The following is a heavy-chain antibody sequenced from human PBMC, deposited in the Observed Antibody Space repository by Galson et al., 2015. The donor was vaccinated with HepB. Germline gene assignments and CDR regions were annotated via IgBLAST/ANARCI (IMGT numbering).Heavy chain of an antibody. V-gene: IGHV4-59*01. J-gene: IGHJ4*02. Sequence: LTCTVSGGSISSYYWSWIRQPPGKGLEWIGYIYYSGSTNYNPSLKSRVTISLDTSKNQFSLNLSSVTAADTAVYYCARADILTGSFDYWGQGTLVTVSS. CDR1: GGSISSYY. D-gene: IGHD3-9*01. CDR3: ARADILTGSFDY. CDR2: IYYSGST.